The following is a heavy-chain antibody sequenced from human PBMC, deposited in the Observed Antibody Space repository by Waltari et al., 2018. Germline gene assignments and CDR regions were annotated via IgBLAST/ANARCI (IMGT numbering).Heavy chain of an antibody. CDR1: GSIFRDYC. D-gene: IGHD6-25*01. J-gene: IGHJ6*04. V-gene: IGHV3-74*01. CDR3: AKTGGSGRPADLDV. Sequence: EVQLVESGGGVVQPGGSLRLACAASGSIFRDYCIHWARQAPGKGLVWVSRITPDGSDATYADSVRGRFTISRDNPTRTVYLEMNSLTDEDTAVYYCAKTGGSGRPADLDVWGKGTTVIVSS. CDR2: ITPDGSDA.